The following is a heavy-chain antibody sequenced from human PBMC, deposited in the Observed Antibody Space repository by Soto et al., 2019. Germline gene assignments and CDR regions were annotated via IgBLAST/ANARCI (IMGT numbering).Heavy chain of an antibody. CDR2: IYYSGST. V-gene: IGHV4-39*01. Sequence: SETLCLTCTVSGGSISSSSYYWGWIRQPPGKGLEWIGSIYYSGSTYYNPSLKSRVTISVDTSKNQFSLKLSSVTAADTAVYYCARHITTYYYDSSGPTDYFDYWGQGTLVTVSS. J-gene: IGHJ4*02. CDR3: ARHITTYYYDSSGPTDYFDY. CDR1: GGSISSSSYY. D-gene: IGHD3-22*01.